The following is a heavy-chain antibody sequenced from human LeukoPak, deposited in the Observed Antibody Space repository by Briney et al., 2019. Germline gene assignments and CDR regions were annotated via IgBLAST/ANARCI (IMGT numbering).Heavy chain of an antibody. Sequence: DSVKVSCKASGYTFTSYYMHWVRQAPGQGLEWMGIINPSGGSTSYAQKFQGRVTMTRDTSTSTVYMELSSLRSEDTAVYYCARDYGAEDAFDIWGQGTMVTVSS. CDR1: GYTFTSYY. V-gene: IGHV1-46*01. J-gene: IGHJ3*02. CDR2: INPSGGST. CDR3: ARDYGAEDAFDI. D-gene: IGHD4-17*01.